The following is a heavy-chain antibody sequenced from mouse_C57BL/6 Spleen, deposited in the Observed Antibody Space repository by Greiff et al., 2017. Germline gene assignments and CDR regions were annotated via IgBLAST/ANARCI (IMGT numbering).Heavy chain of an antibody. CDR1: GFTFSSYA. CDR2: ISSGGDYI. V-gene: IGHV5-9-1*02. D-gene: IGHD1-1*01. CDR3: TREVTTVVATKAMDY. J-gene: IGHJ4*01. Sequence: EVKLVASGEGLVKPGGSLKLSCAASGFTFSSYAMSWVRQTPEKRLEWVAYISSGGDYIYYADTVKGRFTISRDNARNTLYLQMSSLKSEDTAMYYCTREVTTVVATKAMDYWGQGTSVTVSS.